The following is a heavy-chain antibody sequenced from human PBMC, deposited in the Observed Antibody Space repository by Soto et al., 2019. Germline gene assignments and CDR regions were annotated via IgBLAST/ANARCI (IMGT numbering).Heavy chain of an antibody. J-gene: IGHJ4*02. CDR3: ARDGWVAAAGKNFDY. V-gene: IGHV1-18*01. CDR1: GYTFTSYG. CDR2: ISAYNGNT. Sequence: ASVKVSCKASGYTFTSYGISWVRQAPGQGLEWMGWISAYNGNTNYAQKLQGRVTMTTDTSTSTAYMELRSLRSDDTAVYYCARDGWVAAAGKNFDYWGQGTLVTVSS. D-gene: IGHD6-13*01.